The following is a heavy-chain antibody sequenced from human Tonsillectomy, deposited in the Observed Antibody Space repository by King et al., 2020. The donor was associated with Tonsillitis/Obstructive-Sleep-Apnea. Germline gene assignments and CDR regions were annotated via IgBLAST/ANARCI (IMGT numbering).Heavy chain of an antibody. D-gene: IGHD2-2*01. Sequence: QLVQSGAEVKKPGASVRVSCKASGYTFTAYYLHWVRQAPGQGLEWMGWINPNSVATNYAQKFQGWGTRTRDTSINTAYMELSRLRSDDTAVYYCAREYCSSTSCYAHAFDIWGQGTMVTVSS. CDR1: GYTFTAYY. J-gene: IGHJ3*02. V-gene: IGHV1-2*04. CDR3: AREYCSSTSCYAHAFDI. CDR2: INPNSVAT.